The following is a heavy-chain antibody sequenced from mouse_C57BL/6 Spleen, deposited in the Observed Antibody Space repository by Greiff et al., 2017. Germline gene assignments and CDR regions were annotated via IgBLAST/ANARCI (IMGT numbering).Heavy chain of an antibody. Sequence: VQLQQSGAELARPGPSLKLSCKASGYTFTSYGISWLKQRSGQGHEWIGEIYPRSGNTYYNEKFKGKATLTSDKSSSTAYMELLSLTSEDSAVYFCARTGIYYGNYDYAMGYWGQGTSVTVSS. J-gene: IGHJ4*01. CDR3: ARTGIYYGNYDYAMGY. CDR1: GYTFTSYG. D-gene: IGHD2-1*01. V-gene: IGHV1-81*01. CDR2: IYPRSGNT.